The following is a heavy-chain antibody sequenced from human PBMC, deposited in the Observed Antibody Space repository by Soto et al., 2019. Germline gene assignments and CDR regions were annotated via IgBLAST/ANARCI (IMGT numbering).Heavy chain of an antibody. CDR1: AFTFNNYA. V-gene: IGHV3-23*01. CDR2: IGGSGRTT. D-gene: IGHD3-22*01. J-gene: IGHJ4*02. CDR3: AKSRYSDSSGDFYDY. Sequence: EVQLLESGGGLVQPGGSLSLSCAASAFTFNNYAMSWVRQAPGKGLEWVSGIGGSGRTTYYADSVKGRFTISRDNSNNTLFMQMNSLRAEDTAVYYCAKSRYSDSSGDFYDYWGQGTLVTVSS.